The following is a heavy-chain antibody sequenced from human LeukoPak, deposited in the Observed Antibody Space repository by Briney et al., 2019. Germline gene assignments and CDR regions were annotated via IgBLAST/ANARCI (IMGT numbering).Heavy chain of an antibody. V-gene: IGHV1-69*06. J-gene: IGHJ4*02. Sequence: ASVKVSCKASGGTFSSYAISWVRQAPGQGLEWMGGIIPIFGTANYAQKFQGRVTITADKSTSTAYMELSSLRSEDTAVYYCARHIEWEPPKYYFDYWGQGTLVTVSS. CDR3: ARHIEWEPPKYYFDY. CDR1: GGTFSSYA. D-gene: IGHD1-26*01. CDR2: IIPIFGTA.